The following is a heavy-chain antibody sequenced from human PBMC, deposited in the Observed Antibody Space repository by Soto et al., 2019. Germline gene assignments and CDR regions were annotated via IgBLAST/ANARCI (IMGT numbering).Heavy chain of an antibody. J-gene: IGHJ4*02. CDR2: INVGSGNK. V-gene: IGHV1-3*01. D-gene: IGHD6-13*01. CDR3: AKAQGGRSWVGGWIY. CDR1: GYSLSGYA. Sequence: VQLVQSGAGVREPGASVKVSCKASGYSLSGYAMHWVRQAPGQSLEWMGWINVGSGNKKYSPRFQDRITISEDTSASTVFMELSSLRFEDTAVYYCAKAQGGRSWVGGWIYWGQGALVTVSS.